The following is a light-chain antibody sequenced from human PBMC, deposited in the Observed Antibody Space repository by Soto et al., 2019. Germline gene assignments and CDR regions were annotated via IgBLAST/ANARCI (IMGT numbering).Light chain of an antibody. CDR2: GAS. CDR3: QQANSFPIT. CDR1: QDVGKW. V-gene: IGKV1-12*01. Sequence: DMQRTESPPSVSAAVGDRVTITCRASQDVGKWLAWYQQKPGKAPTLLIHGASSLQSGVPPRYSGSGYGTDFTLTIRSLQPEDFATYYCQQANSFPITFGQGTQLEIK. J-gene: IGKJ5*01.